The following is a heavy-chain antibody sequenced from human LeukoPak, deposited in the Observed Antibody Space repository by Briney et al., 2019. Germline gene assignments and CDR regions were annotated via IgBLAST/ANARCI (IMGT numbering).Heavy chain of an antibody. CDR2: ISTSSSYM. J-gene: IGHJ4*02. D-gene: IGHD3-10*01. Sequence: PGGSLRLSCAASGFTFSSYTMNWVRQAPGKGLEWVSFISTSSSYMYYADSVKGRFTISRDNAKNSLYLQMNSLRAEDTAVYYCARDKKVRGVIAFDYWGQGTLVTVSS. V-gene: IGHV3-21*01. CDR1: GFTFSSYT. CDR3: ARDKKVRGVIAFDY.